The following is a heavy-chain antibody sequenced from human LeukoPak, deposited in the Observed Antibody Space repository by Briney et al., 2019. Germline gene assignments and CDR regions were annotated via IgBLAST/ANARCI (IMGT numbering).Heavy chain of an antibody. CDR1: GFTVSSNY. D-gene: IGHD1-7*01. V-gene: IGHV3-66*01. Sequence: GGSLRLSCAASGFTVSSNYMSWVRQAPGKGLEWVSVIYSGGSTYYADSVKGRFTISRDNSKNTLYLQMNSLRAEDTAVYYCARVELYYYGMDIWGQGTTVTVSS. CDR3: ARVELYYYGMDI. CDR2: IYSGGST. J-gene: IGHJ6*02.